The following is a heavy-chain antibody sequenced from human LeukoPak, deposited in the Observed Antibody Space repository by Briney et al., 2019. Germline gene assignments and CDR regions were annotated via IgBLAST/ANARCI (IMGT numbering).Heavy chain of an antibody. V-gene: IGHV3-23*01. D-gene: IGHD6-25*01. CDR2: ISGGGDNT. J-gene: IGHJ4*02. CDR1: GFTFSSYA. CDR3: AKFWSGHLVLPYADH. Sequence: GGSLRLSCAASGFTFSSYAMTWVRQAPGKGLEWVSTISGGGDNTFYTDSVKGRFTISRDNSKNTLYLQMNSLRAEDTAVYYCAKFWSGHLVLPYADHWGQGTLVTVSS.